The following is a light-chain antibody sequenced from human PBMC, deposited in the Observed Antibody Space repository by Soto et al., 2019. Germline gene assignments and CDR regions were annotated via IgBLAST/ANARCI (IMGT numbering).Light chain of an antibody. CDR1: QSLLKKNGRTY. CDR3: MQSIRFPIT. CDR2: EVS. Sequence: DILTTQPPLYLSVTPGQSASMSCKARQSLLKKNGRTYLVWYLQKPGQPPKLLTYEVSRRLSGVPDRISGSGSGRDFTLKISRVEAVDVGVYYCMQSIRFPITFGQGTRLEI. V-gene: IGKV2D-29*01. J-gene: IGKJ5*01.